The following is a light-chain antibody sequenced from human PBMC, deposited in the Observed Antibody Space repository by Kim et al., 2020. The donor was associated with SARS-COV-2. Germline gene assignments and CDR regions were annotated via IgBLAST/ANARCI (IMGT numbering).Light chain of an antibody. Sequence: QTATLACTGNSNNVGYQGAAWLQQHQVHPPKLLSSRNNNRPSGISERLSASRSGNTASLTITGLQPEDEADYYCSAWDNSLNVWVFGGGTKLTVL. V-gene: IGLV10-54*01. J-gene: IGLJ3*02. CDR1: SNNVGYQG. CDR2: RNN. CDR3: SAWDNSLNVWV.